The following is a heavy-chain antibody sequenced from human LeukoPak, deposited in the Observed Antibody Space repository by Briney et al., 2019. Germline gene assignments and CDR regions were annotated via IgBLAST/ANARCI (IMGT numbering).Heavy chain of an antibody. CDR1: GGSISSYY. J-gene: IGHJ3*02. D-gene: IGHD5-24*01. Sequence: SETLSLTCTVSGGSISSYYWSWIRQPPGKGLEWIGYIYYSGSTNYNPSLKSRVTLSVDTSKNQFSLKLSSVTAADTAVYYCAREGRRWLHSGDALDIWGQGTMVTVSS. V-gene: IGHV4-59*01. CDR3: AREGRRWLHSGDALDI. CDR2: IYYSGST.